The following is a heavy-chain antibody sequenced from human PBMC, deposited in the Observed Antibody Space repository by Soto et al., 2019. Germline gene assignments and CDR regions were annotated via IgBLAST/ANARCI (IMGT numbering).Heavy chain of an antibody. V-gene: IGHV2-5*01. Sequence: QITFKESGPTLVKPTQTLTLTCSFAGFSLNTAGMGVGCIRQPPGKALEWLALIYWNDDGRYNPSLKSRLTIPHDSPKNPVVLTLTNMDPVDTAKYSCAHLYNWNYLTPFDYWGRGILVSVSS. CDR1: GFSLNTAGMG. J-gene: IGHJ4*02. CDR2: IYWNDDG. CDR3: AHLYNWNYLTPFDY. D-gene: IGHD1-7*01.